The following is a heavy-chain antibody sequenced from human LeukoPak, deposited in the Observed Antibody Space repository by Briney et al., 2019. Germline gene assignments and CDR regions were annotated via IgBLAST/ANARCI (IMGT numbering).Heavy chain of an antibody. J-gene: IGHJ4*02. CDR2: ISYDGSNK. D-gene: IGHD4-23*01. Sequence: RGSLRPSCAASGFTLSTYGMHRVRQAPGKGLEWVAVISYDGSNKYYADSVKGLFTISRDNSKNKLYLQMSSLRADDTAVYYCAKGGCGGVDYWGRGTLVTVSS. CDR1: GFTLSTYG. CDR3: AKGGCGGVDY. V-gene: IGHV3-30*18.